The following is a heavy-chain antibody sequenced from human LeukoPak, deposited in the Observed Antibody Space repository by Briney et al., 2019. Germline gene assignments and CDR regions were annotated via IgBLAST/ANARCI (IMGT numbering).Heavy chain of an antibody. CDR1: GFTFSNYN. Sequence: PGGSLRLTCAASGFTFSNYNMNWVRQAPGKGLEWVSSISTSSSDIYYADSVKGRFTISRDNAKNSLYLQMDSLRAEDTAVYYCARDFRRTHYYYYGMDVWGQGTTVTVSS. V-gene: IGHV3-21*01. J-gene: IGHJ6*02. CDR3: ARDFRRTHYYYYGMDV. CDR2: ISTSSSDI.